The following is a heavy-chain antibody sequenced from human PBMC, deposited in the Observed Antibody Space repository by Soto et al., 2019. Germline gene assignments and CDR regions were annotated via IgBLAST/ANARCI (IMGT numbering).Heavy chain of an antibody. V-gene: IGHV1-69*13. CDR1: GGTFSGYA. CDR3: ARAPQLLRGAFDI. D-gene: IGHD2-15*01. CDR2: IIPIFGTA. J-gene: IGHJ3*02. Sequence: GASVKVSCKASGGTFSGYAISWVRQAPGQGLEWMGGIIPIFGTANYAQKFQGRVTITADESTSTAYMELSSLRSEDTAVYYCARAPQLLRGAFDIWGQGTMVTVS.